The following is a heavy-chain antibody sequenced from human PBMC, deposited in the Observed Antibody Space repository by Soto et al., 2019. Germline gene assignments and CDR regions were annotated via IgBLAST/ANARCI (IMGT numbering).Heavy chain of an antibody. CDR1: GGTFSSYA. CDR2: IIPIFSTP. Sequence: QVQLVQSGAEVKKPGSSVKVSCKASGGTFSSYAISWVRQAPGQGLEWMGGIIPIFSTPNYAQKFQGGVTITADESTSTAYMELSSLRSEDTAVYYCARDSGYPAAGTGGDLDYWGQGTLVTVSS. CDR3: ARDSGYPAAGTGGDLDY. D-gene: IGHD6-13*01. J-gene: IGHJ4*02. V-gene: IGHV1-69*01.